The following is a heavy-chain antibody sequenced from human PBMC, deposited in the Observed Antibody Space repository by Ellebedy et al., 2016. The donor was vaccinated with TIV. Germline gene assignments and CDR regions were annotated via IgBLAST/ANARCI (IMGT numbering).Heavy chain of an antibody. CDR3: AGSPTTGY. CDR2: IYSGVST. Sequence: GESLKISCAASGFSVHNNYMSWVRQAPGKGLEWVSVIYSGVSTYYADSVKGRFTISRDKSKNTLYLQMNSLRAEDTAVYYCAGSPTTGYWGRGNLVTVSS. D-gene: IGHD4-17*01. CDR1: GFSVHNNY. V-gene: IGHV3-53*01. J-gene: IGHJ4*02.